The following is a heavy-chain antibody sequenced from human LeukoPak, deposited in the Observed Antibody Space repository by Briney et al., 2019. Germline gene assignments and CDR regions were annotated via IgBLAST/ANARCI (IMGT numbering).Heavy chain of an antibody. Sequence: GGSLRLSCAASGFTFSSYAMHWVRQAPGKGLEWVAVISYDGSNKYYADSVKGRFTISRDNSKNTLYLQMNSLRAEDTAVYYCARDSQRWSLENFYAMDVWGQGTTVSVSS. D-gene: IGHD1-1*01. V-gene: IGHV3-30-3*01. J-gene: IGHJ6*02. CDR2: ISYDGSNK. CDR3: ARDSQRWSLENFYAMDV. CDR1: GFTFSSYA.